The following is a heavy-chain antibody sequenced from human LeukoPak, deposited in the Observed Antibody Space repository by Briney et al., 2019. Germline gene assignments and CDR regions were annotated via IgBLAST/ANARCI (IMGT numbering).Heavy chain of an antibody. D-gene: IGHD1-1*01. CDR2: IYPGDSDT. V-gene: IGHV5-51*01. CDR1: GYSFTSYW. J-gene: IGHJ3*02. CDR3: ARQTSDERGSRGAFDI. Sequence: ESLKISCKGSGYSFTSYWIGWVRQMPGKGLEWMGIIYPGDSDTRYSPSFQGQVTISANKSISTAYLQWSSLKASDTAMYYCARQTSDERGSRGAFDIWGQGTMVTVSS.